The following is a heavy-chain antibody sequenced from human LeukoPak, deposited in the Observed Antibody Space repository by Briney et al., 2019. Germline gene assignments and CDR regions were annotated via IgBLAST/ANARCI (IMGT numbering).Heavy chain of an antibody. CDR3: AAIKRGYDDLHSHY. D-gene: IGHD2-15*01. Sequence: PSETLSLTCTVTGGSISSHYWGWLRQPPGKGLEWIGNTWYFGSTSYNPSLSNRVTISEDTSKNQISLKLSSVTAADTAIYYCAAIKRGYDDLHSHYWGQGRLVTVS. CDR1: GGSISSHY. CDR2: TWYFGST. J-gene: IGHJ4*02. V-gene: IGHV4-59*11.